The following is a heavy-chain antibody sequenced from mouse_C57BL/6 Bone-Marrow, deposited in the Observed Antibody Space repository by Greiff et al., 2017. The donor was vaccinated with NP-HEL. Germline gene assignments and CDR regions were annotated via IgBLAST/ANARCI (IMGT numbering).Heavy chain of an antibody. V-gene: IGHV1-26*01. CDR3: ARSPYAMDY. CDR2: INPNNGGT. CDR1: GYTFTDYY. Sequence: LVESGASVKISCKASGYTFTDYYMNWVKQSHGKSLEWIGDINPNNGGTSYNQKFKGKATLTVDKSSSTAYMELRSLTSEDSAVYYCARSPYAMDYWGQGTSVTVSS. J-gene: IGHJ4*01.